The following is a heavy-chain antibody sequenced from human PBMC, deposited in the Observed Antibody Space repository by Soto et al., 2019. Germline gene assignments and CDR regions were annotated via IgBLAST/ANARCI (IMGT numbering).Heavy chain of an antibody. CDR2: IIPTFGTP. CDR1: GDTFSRYA. CDR3: ARVAYGDYGVDV. D-gene: IGHD4-17*01. Sequence: QVQLVQSGAEVKKPGSSVKVSCKASGDTFSRYAISWVRQAPGQGLEWMGGIIPTFGTPNYAQKFQGRVTIIADESTSTVYMEVSSLTSEDTAMYYCARVAYGDYGVDVWGQVTTVTVSS. V-gene: IGHV1-69*01. J-gene: IGHJ6*02.